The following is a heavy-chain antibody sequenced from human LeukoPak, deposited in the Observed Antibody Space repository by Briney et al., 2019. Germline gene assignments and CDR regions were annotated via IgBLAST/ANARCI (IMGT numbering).Heavy chain of an antibody. D-gene: IGHD3-22*01. CDR1: GGSISSYY. CDR3: ARGLAGYYDSSGYYFTASASSWFDP. V-gene: IGHV4-59*01. CDR2: IYYSGST. J-gene: IGHJ5*02. Sequence: SETLSLTCTVSGGSISSYYWSWIRQPPGKGLEWIGYIYYSGSTNYNPSLKSRVTISVDTSKNQFSPKLSSVTAADTAVYYCARGLAGYYDSSGYYFTASASSWFDPWGQGTLVTVSS.